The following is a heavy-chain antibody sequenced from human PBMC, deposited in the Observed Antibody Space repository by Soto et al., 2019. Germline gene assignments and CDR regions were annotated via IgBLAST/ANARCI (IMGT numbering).Heavy chain of an antibody. CDR3: ASALYCSGGSCSFDP. D-gene: IGHD2-15*01. V-gene: IGHV4-4*02. CDR1: GDSMDNNRW. J-gene: IGHJ5*02. Sequence: SETLSLTCAVFGDSMDNNRWWSWVRQSPGKGLEWIGEVTRSGSTNYNPSLKSRVTISMDTSKNQFSLKLTSVTAADTAVYYCASALYCSGGSCSFDPWGQGTLVTVSS. CDR2: VTRSGST.